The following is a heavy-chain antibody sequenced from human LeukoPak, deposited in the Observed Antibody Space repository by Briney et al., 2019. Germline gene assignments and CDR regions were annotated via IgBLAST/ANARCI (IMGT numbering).Heavy chain of an antibody. CDR1: GFTFSDYY. CDR3: ARLNWNDVGCDY. CDR2: ISSSGSTI. D-gene: IGHD1-20*01. Sequence: GGSLRLSCAASGFTFSDYYMSWIRQAPGKGLEWVSYISSSGSTIYYADSVKGRFTITRDNAKNSLYLRMNSLRAEDTAVYYCARLNWNDVGCDYWGQGTLVTVSS. V-gene: IGHV3-11*01. J-gene: IGHJ4*02.